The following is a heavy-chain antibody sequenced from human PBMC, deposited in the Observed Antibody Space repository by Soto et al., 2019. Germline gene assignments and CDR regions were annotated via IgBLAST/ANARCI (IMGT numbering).Heavy chain of an antibody. J-gene: IGHJ4*02. Sequence: GGSLRLSCAASGFTFSSYSMNWARQAPGKVLESLSYISDSIGTIYYASSVKGRFIISRDNAKNSLYLQKNSLRDDDTAVYYFARGGVATIFGDSWGQGTLVTVSS. D-gene: IGHD5-12*01. CDR2: ISDSIGTI. V-gene: IGHV3-48*02. CDR3: ARGGVATIFGDS. CDR1: GFTFSSYS.